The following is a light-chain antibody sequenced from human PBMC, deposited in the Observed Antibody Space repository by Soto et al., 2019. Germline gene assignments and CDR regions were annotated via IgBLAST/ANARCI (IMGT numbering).Light chain of an antibody. CDR2: GAS. CDR3: QHYVGSPT. Sequence: DIVLTQSPGTLSLSPGERATLSCRASQSVSSTYLAWYQHKPGQAPRLLIYGASSRATGIPDRFSGSGAGTDFTLTISRVEPEDSAMYYCQHYVGSPTFG. V-gene: IGKV3-20*01. J-gene: IGKJ1*01. CDR1: QSVSSTY.